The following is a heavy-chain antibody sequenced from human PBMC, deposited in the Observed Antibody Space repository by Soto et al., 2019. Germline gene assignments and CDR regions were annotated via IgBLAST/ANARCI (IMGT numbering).Heavy chain of an antibody. Sequence: GGSLRLSCAASGFTFSSYAMSWVRQAPGKGLEWVSAISGSGGSTYYADSVKGRFTISRDNSKNTLYLQMNSLRAEDTAVYYCAKDYLGYCSGGSCYSWVNWFDPWGRGTLVTVSS. CDR1: GFTFSSYA. D-gene: IGHD2-15*01. CDR2: ISGSGGST. CDR3: AKDYLGYCSGGSCYSWVNWFDP. V-gene: IGHV3-23*01. J-gene: IGHJ5*02.